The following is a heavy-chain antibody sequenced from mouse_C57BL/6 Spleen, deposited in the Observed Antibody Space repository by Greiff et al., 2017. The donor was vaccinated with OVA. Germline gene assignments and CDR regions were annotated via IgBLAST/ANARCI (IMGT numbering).Heavy chain of an antibody. CDR1: GYTFTDYY. Sequence: VQLQQSGPVLVKPGASVKMSCKASGYTFTDYYMNWVKQSHGKSLEWIGVINPYNGGTSYNQKFKGKATLTVDKSSSTAYMELNSLTSEDSAVYYCARRPHYYAMDYWGQGTSVTVSS. V-gene: IGHV1-19*01. CDR2: INPYNGGT. J-gene: IGHJ4*01. CDR3: ARRPHYYAMDY.